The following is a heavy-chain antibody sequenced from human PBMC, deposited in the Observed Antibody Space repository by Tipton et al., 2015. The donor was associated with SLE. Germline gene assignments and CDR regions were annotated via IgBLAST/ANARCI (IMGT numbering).Heavy chain of an antibody. V-gene: IGHV3-11*04. J-gene: IGHJ4*02. CDR2: ISNSDNSI. D-gene: IGHD3-3*01. Sequence: SLRLSCAASGFTFRNYYMSWIRQAPGKGLEWISYISNSDNSIYYADSVKGRFTISRNNTNNSLFLEMNDLRAEDTAVYYCAADFGNGFYLKWGQGTLVTVSS. CDR1: GFTFRNYY. CDR3: AADFGNGFYLK.